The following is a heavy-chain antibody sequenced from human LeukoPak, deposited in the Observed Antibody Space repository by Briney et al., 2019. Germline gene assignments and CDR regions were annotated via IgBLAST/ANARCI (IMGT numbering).Heavy chain of an antibody. J-gene: IGHJ6*02. CDR3: ARVSTLVEYGMDV. CDR1: GGSFSGYY. Sequence: SETLSLTCAVYGGSFSGYYWSWIRQPPGKGLEWIGEINHSGSTNYNPSLKSRVTISVDTSKNQFSLKLSSVTAADTAVYYCARVSTLVEYGMDVWGQGTTVTVSS. V-gene: IGHV4-34*09. D-gene: IGHD2-8*02. CDR2: INHSGST.